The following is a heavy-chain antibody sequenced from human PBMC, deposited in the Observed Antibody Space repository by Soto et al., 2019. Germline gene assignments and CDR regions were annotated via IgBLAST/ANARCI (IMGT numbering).Heavy chain of an antibody. V-gene: IGHV3-74*01. CDR3: ARGPARPNVLLWFGELDY. D-gene: IGHD3-10*01. J-gene: IGHJ4*02. CDR2: INSDGSST. CDR1: GFTFSSYW. Sequence: SGGSLRLSCAASGFTFSSYWMHWVRQAPGKGLVWVSRINSDGSSTSYADSVKGRFTISRDNAKNTLYLQMNSLRAEDTAVYYCARGPARPNVLLWFGELDYWGQGTLVTVSS.